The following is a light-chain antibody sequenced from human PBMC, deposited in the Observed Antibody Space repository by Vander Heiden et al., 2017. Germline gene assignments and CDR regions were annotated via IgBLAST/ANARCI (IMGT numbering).Light chain of an antibody. CDR1: QGISSW. CDR2: KAS. Sequence: DIQMNPSPSTLSASVGDRVTITCRASQGISSWLAWYQQKPGKAPKLLIYKASSLESGVPSRFSGSGSGTEFTLTISSLQPDDFATYYCQQYNSYSPTFGGGTKVEIK. V-gene: IGKV1-5*03. CDR3: QQYNSYSPT. J-gene: IGKJ4*01.